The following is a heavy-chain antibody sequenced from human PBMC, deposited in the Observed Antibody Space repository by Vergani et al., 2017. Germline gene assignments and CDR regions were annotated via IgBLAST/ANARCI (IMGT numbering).Heavy chain of an antibody. Sequence: QLQLQESGPGLVQPSETLSLTCTVSGGSISSSSYYWGWTGQPPGKGLEWIGSIYYSWSTYYNPAHKRRVTISVDTSKNQFSLKLGSVTAAATAVYYCARDSPAEYSSPSGPHDYWGQGTMVTVSS. V-gene: IGHV4-39*02. CDR1: GGSISSSSYY. D-gene: IGHD6-6*01. CDR3: ARDSPAEYSSPSGPHDY. CDR2: IYYSWST. J-gene: IGHJ4*02.